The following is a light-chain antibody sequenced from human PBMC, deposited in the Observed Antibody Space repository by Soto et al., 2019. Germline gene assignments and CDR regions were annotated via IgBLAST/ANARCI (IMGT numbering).Light chain of an antibody. CDR2: GAS. J-gene: IGKJ2*01. CDR3: QQYDTSPPLYT. V-gene: IGKV3-20*01. Sequence: EIVLTQSPGTLSLSPGERATLSCRASQSVSSSYLAWYQQKPGQAPRLLIYGASSRATGIPDRFSGSGSGTDFTLTISRLEPEDFALYYCQQYDTSPPLYTFGQGTRLDIK. CDR1: QSVSSSY.